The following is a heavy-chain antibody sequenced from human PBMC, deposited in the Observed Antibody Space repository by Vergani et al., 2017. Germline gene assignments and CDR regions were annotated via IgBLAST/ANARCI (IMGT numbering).Heavy chain of an antibody. J-gene: IGHJ2*01. CDR2: IHTGGST. D-gene: IGHD2-8*01. CDR1: GESIRSGSHY. CDR3: ARSQGVYWYFDL. Sequence: QVKLQESGPGLLKPSQTLSLTCTVSGESIRSGSHYWSWIRQPTGKGPEWIGHIHTGGSTDLNPSFKSRVSISVDTSKSQFSLKLNSVTVADTAVYYCARSQGVYWYFDLWGPGSLVTVSS. V-gene: IGHV4-61*02.